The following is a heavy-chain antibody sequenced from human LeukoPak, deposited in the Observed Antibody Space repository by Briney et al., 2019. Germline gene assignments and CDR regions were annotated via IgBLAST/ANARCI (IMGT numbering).Heavy chain of an antibody. CDR2: IHPDGSST. D-gene: IGHD5-18*01. CDR1: GFTFSDYY. J-gene: IGHJ3*02. V-gene: IGHV3-74*01. Sequence: GGSLRLSCAASGFTFSDYYMSWIRQAPGKGLVWVSRIHPDGSSTIYADSVKGRFTISRDNAKNTLYLQMNSLRAEDTAVYYCVSYVDTVRYDALDIWGQGTMVTVSS. CDR3: VSYVDTVRYDALDI.